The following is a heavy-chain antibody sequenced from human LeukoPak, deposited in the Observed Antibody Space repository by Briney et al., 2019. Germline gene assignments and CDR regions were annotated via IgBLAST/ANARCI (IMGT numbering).Heavy chain of an antibody. J-gene: IGHJ3*02. Sequence: ASVKVSCKASGYTFTSYGISWVRQAPGQGLEWMGWISAYNGNTNYAQKLQGRVTMTTDTSTSTAYMELRSLRSDDTAVYYCARPFRSDKRGAFDIWGQGTMVTVSS. CDR1: GYTFTSYG. CDR2: ISAYNGNT. CDR3: ARPFRSDKRGAFDI. V-gene: IGHV1-18*01. D-gene: IGHD3-3*01.